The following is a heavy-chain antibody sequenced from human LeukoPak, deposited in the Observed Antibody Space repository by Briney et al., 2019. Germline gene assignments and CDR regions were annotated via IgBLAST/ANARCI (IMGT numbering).Heavy chain of an antibody. Sequence: SETLSLTCAVYGGSFSGYYWCSFRQPPGKGLEWIGSIYYSGSTYYNPSLKSRVTISVDTSKNQFSLKLSSVTAADTAVYYCARPLSLLYGAKGGYMGVWGKGTTVTVSS. J-gene: IGHJ6*04. D-gene: IGHD4-17*01. V-gene: IGHV4-34*01. CDR1: GGSFSGYY. CDR3: ARPLSLLYGAKGGYMGV. CDR2: IYYSGST.